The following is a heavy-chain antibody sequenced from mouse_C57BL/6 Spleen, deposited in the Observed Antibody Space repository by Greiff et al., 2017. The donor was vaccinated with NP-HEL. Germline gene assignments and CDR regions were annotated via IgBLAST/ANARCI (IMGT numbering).Heavy chain of an antibody. CDR1: GYAFSSSW. CDR3: ARYYYDYAEAMDY. V-gene: IGHV1-82*01. CDR2: IYPGDGDT. J-gene: IGHJ4*01. D-gene: IGHD2-4*01. Sequence: LMEPGASVTISCKASGYAFSSSWMNWVKQRPGKGLEWIGRIYPGDGDTNYNGKFKGKATLTADKSSSTAYMQLSSLTSEDSAVYFCARYYYDYAEAMDYWGQGTSVTVSS.